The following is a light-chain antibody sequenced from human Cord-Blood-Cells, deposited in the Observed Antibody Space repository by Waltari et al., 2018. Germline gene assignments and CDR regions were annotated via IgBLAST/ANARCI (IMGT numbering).Light chain of an antibody. CDR2: DVS. V-gene: IGLV2-11*01. CDR3: CSYAGSYVV. CDR1: SSDVGGYNY. Sequence: QSALTQPRSVSGSPGQSVTISCTGTSSDVGGYNYVSWYQQHPGKAPKLMIYDVSKRPWGVPDRFSGSKSGNTASLTISELQAEDEADYYCCSYAGSYVVFGGGTKLTVL. J-gene: IGLJ2*01.